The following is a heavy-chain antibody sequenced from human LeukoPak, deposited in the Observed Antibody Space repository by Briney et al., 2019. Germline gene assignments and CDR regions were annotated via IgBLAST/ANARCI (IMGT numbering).Heavy chain of an antibody. J-gene: IGHJ6*03. Sequence: GGSPRLSCAASGFTFSSYSMNWVRQAPGKGLEWVSYISSSSTIYYADSVKGRFTISRDNAKNSLYLQMNSLRAEDTAVYYCARDALWFGVYYYYMDVWGKGTTVTVSS. CDR1: GFTFSSYS. V-gene: IGHV3-48*04. D-gene: IGHD3-10*01. CDR3: ARDALWFGVYYYYMDV. CDR2: ISSSSTI.